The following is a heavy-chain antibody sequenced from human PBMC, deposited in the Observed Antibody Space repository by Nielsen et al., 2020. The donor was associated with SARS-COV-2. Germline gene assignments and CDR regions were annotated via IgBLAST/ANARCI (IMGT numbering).Heavy chain of an antibody. CDR1: GYTFTSYD. CDR3: ARAPLYYYDSSVEGYYYYYGMDV. Sequence: ASVKVSCKASGYTFTSYDINWVRQATGQGLEWMGWMNPNSGNTGYAQKFQGRVTMTRNTSISTAYMELSSLRSEDTAVYYCARAPLYYYDSSVEGYYYYYGMDVWGQGTTVTVSS. CDR2: MNPNSGNT. J-gene: IGHJ6*02. D-gene: IGHD3-22*01. V-gene: IGHV1-8*01.